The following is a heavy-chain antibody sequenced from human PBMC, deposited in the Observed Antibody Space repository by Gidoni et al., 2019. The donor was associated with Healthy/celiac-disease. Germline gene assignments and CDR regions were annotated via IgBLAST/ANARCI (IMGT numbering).Heavy chain of an antibody. CDR2: IGTAGDT. CDR1: GFTFSSYD. CDR3: ARDAWGITGTTGLDV. Sequence: EVQLVESGGGLVQPGGSLRLSCAASGFTFSSYDMHWVRQATGKGLEWVSAIGTAGDTYYPGSVKGRFTISRENAKNSLYLQMNSLRAGDTAVYYCARDAWGITGTTGLDVWGQGTTVTVSS. V-gene: IGHV3-13*01. J-gene: IGHJ6*02. D-gene: IGHD1-7*01.